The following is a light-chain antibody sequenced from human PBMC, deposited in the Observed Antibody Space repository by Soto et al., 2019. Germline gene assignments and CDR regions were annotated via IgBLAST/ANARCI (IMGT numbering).Light chain of an antibody. J-gene: IGLJ1*01. CDR3: SSYAGGTLYV. V-gene: IGLV2-8*01. CDR2: EVN. CDR1: SSDVGGYNY. Sequence: QSVLTQPPSTSGSPGQSVTISCTGTSSDVGGYNYVSWYQQHPGKAPKLMIYEVNKRPSGVPDRFSGSKSGNTASLTVYGLQAEDEADYYCSSYAGGTLYVSGNATTVNVL.